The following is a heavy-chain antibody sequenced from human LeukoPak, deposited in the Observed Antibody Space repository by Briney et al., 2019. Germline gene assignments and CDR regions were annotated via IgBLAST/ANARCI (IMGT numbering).Heavy chain of an antibody. CDR1: GFTFSSYS. D-gene: IGHD3-22*01. J-gene: IGHJ4*02. Sequence: PGGALRLSCAASGFTFSSYSMNWVRQAPGKGLEWVSSITSSSTYIYYADSVKGRFTISRDNAKNSLYLQMNSLRAEDTAIYYCARDRSSGYSEAFDYWGQGTLVTVSS. CDR2: ITSSSTYI. CDR3: ARDRSSGYSEAFDY. V-gene: IGHV3-21*01.